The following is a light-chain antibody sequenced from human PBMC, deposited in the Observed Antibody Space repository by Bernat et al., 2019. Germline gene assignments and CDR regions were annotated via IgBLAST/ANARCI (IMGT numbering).Light chain of an antibody. J-gene: IGKJ5*01. CDR2: GAS. V-gene: IGKV1-9*01. CDR1: QVIGTY. Sequence: DIQLTQSPPFLSASVGDRVTISCRASQVIGTYLAWYQLKPGKAPKVLIYGASTLQTGVPSRFSGSGSGTEFTLTIDSLQSEDFASYYCQQLNSFPVTFGQGTRLEIK. CDR3: QQLNSFPVT.